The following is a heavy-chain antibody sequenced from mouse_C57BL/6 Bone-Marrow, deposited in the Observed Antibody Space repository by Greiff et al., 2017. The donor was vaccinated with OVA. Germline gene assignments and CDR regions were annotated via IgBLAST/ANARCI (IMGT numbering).Heavy chain of an antibody. Sequence: VQLQQSGPGLVQPSQSLSITCTVSGFSLTSYGVHWVRQSPGKGLEWLGVIWSGRSTDYNAAFISRLSISKDNSKSQVFFKMNSLQADDTAIYYCARNSDYYGSSYDAMDYWGQGTSVTVSS. CDR3: ARNSDYYGSSYDAMDY. V-gene: IGHV2-2*01. CDR2: IWSGRST. J-gene: IGHJ4*01. CDR1: GFSLTSYG. D-gene: IGHD1-1*01.